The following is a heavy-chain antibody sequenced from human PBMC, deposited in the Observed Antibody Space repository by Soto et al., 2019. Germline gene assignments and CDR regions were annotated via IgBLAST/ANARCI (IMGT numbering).Heavy chain of an antibody. J-gene: IGHJ4*02. Sequence: EVQMVESGGGLVQQGGSLRLSCVASGFMFDSYAMNWVRQAPGKGLEWVSYISPGGDRIYYAESLKGRITISRDNARNSRSLQMNILSDEDTAVYYCTKSADRAGWGVDCWGQGTRLTVSS. D-gene: IGHD6-19*01. CDR3: TKSADRAGWGVDC. CDR1: GFMFDSYA. V-gene: IGHV3-48*02. CDR2: ISPGGDRI.